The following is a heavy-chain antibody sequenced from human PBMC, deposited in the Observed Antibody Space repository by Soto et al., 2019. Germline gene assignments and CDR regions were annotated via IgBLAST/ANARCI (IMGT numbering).Heavy chain of an antibody. CDR1: GFTFSSYG. J-gene: IGHJ4*02. CDR3: ARDDYGGNVDH. V-gene: IGHV3-33*01. CDR2: IWYDGSNK. D-gene: IGHD4-17*01. Sequence: PGGSRLSCAASGFTFSSYGMHWVRQAPGKGLEWVAVIWYDGSNKYYADSVKGRFTISRDNSKNTLYLQMNSLRAEDTAVYYCARDDYGGNVDHWGQGTLVTVSS.